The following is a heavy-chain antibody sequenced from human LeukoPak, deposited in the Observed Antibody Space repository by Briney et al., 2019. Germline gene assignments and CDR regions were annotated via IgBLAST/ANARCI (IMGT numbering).Heavy chain of an antibody. D-gene: IGHD5-18*01. Sequence: PGGSLRLSCAASGFTFSDYYMSWIRQAPGKGLEWVSYISSSGSTIYYADSVKGRFTISRDNAKNSLYLQMNSLRAEDTAVYYCAREVDTAMVLYYFDYWGQGTLVTVSS. V-gene: IGHV3-11*04. CDR1: GFTFSDYY. CDR2: ISSSGSTI. CDR3: AREVDTAMVLYYFDY. J-gene: IGHJ4*02.